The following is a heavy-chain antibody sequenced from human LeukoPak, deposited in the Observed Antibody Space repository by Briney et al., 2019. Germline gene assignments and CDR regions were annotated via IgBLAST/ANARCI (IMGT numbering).Heavy chain of an antibody. Sequence: PWESLKISCKGSGYSFTSYWIGWVRQMPGKGLAWMGIIYPGDSDTRYSPSFQGQVTISADQSISTAYLQWSSLKASDTAMYYCARQVTMVRGVIADAAYYYMDVWGKASTVTVSS. CDR1: GYSFTSYW. CDR2: IYPGDSDT. D-gene: IGHD3-10*01. CDR3: ARQVTMVRGVIADAAYYYMDV. J-gene: IGHJ6*03. V-gene: IGHV5-51*01.